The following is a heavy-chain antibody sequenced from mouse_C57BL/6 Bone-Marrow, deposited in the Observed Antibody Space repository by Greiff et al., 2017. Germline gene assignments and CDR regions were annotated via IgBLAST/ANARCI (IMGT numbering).Heavy chain of an antibody. V-gene: IGHV10-1*01. D-gene: IGHD2-1*01. J-gene: IGHJ4*01. CDR1: GFSFNTYA. CDR3: VRHENGKGYYAMDY. CDR2: IRSKSNNYAT. Sequence: EVQLVESGGGLVQPKGSLKLSCAASGFSFNTYAMNWVRQAPGKGLEWVARIRSKSNNYATYYADSVKDRFTISRDDSESMLYLQMNNLKTEDTAMYYCVRHENGKGYYAMDYWGQGTSVTVSS.